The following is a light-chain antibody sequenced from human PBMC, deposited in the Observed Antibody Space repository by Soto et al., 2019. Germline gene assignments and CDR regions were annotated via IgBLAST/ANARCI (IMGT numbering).Light chain of an antibody. CDR1: QSVSSY. CDR3: HQRSNWPLT. J-gene: IGKJ4*01. CDR2: DAS. V-gene: IGKV3-11*01. Sequence: EIVLTQSPATLSLSPGERATLSCRASQSVSSYLAWYQQKPGQAPRLLIYDASNRATGIPARFSGSGSGTDFTLTISRLEPEDFAVYYCHQRSNWPLTFGGGTKLEIK.